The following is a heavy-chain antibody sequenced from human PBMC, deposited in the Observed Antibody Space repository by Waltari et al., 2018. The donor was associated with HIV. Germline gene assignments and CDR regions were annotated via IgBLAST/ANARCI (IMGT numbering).Heavy chain of an antibody. J-gene: IGHJ4*02. Sequence: QVQLVESGGGVVQPGRSLRLSCAASGFPFSNYAFHWVRQAPGKGLEWVAVISYDGSNKYYADSVKGRFTISRDNSKNTLYLQMNSLRAEDTAVYYCARDPQYCSSTSCSYYFDYWGQGTLVTVSS. D-gene: IGHD2-2*01. CDR2: ISYDGSNK. CDR3: ARDPQYCSSTSCSYYFDY. CDR1: GFPFSNYA. V-gene: IGHV3-30-3*01.